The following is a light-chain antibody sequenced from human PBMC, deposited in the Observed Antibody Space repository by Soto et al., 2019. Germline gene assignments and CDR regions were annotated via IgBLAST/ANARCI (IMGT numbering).Light chain of an antibody. CDR3: QTWNTGILV. CDR1: SGHSSYT. Sequence: QLVLTQSPSASASLGASVKLTCTLSSGHSSYTIAWHQQQPEKGPRYLMKLNSDGSHSKGDGIPDRFSGSSSGAERYLIISSLQSEDEADYYCQTWNTGILVFGGGTQLTVL. J-gene: IGLJ2*01. V-gene: IGLV4-69*01. CDR2: LNSDGSH.